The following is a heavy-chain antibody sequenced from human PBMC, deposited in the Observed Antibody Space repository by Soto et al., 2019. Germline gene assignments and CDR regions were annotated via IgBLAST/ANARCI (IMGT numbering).Heavy chain of an antibody. V-gene: IGHV4-59*01. CDR1: GVSISSYY. Sequence: SETLSLTCTVSGVSISSYYWSWIRQPPGKGLEWIGYIYYSGSTNYNPSLKSRVTISVDTSKNQFSLKLSSVTAADTAVYYCARGGYFAWLPTYYYYSGMDVWGQGTTVTVSS. CDR2: IYYSGST. CDR3: ARGGYFAWLPTYYYYSGMDV. J-gene: IGHJ6*02. D-gene: IGHD3-9*01.